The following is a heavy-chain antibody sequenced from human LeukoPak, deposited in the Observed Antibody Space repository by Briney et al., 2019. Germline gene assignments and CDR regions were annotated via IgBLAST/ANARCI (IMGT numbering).Heavy chain of an antibody. CDR3: ARLNKYYDSSGYDY. Sequence: ASVKVSCKASGGTFSSYAISWVRQAPGQGLEWMGRIIPILGIANYAQKFQGRVTITADKSTSTAYMELSSLRSEDTAVYYCARLNKYYDSSGYDYWGQGTLVTVSS. V-gene: IGHV1-69*04. CDR1: GGTFSSYA. J-gene: IGHJ4*02. CDR2: IIPILGIA. D-gene: IGHD3-22*01.